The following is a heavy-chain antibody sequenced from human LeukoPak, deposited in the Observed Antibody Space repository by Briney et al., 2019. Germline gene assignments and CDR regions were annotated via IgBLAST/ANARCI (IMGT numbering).Heavy chain of an antibody. V-gene: IGHV4-59*01. D-gene: IGHD3-22*01. CDR2: IYYSGST. CDR1: GGSISSYY. CDR3: ARGGGTYYYDSSGYYQLDY. J-gene: IGHJ4*02. Sequence: SETLSLTCTVSGGSISSYYWSWIRQPPGKGLEWMGYIYYSGSTNYNPSLKSRVTISVDTSKNQFSLKLSSVTAADTAVYYCARGGGTYYYDSSGYYQLDYWGQGTLVTVSS.